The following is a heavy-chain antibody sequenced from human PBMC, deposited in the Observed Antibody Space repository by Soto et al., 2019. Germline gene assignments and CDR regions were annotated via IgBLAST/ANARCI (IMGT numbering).Heavy chain of an antibody. J-gene: IGHJ4*02. CDR1: GFTFSSYW. CDR3: ARGSNTMIARDPVDY. V-gene: IGHV3-74*01. Sequence: GGPLRLSCAASGFTFSSYWMHWVRQAPGKGLVWVSRINSDGSSTSYADSVKGRFTISRDNAKNTLYLQMNSLRAEDTAVYYCARGSNTMIARDPVDYWGQGTLVTVSS. CDR2: INSDGSST. D-gene: IGHD3-22*01.